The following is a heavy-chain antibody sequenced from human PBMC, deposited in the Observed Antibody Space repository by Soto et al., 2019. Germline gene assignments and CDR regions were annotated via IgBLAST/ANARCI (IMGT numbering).Heavy chain of an antibody. CDR1: GGSLSSYY. CDR3: ARGYNWFDP. V-gene: IGHV4-59*01. CDR2: IYYSGST. Sequence: SETLSLTCVVSGGSLSSYYWSWIRQPPGKGLEWIGYIYYSGSTNYNPSLKSRVTISVDTSKNQFSLKVSPVTAADTAVYYCARGYNWFDPWGQGTLVTVSS. J-gene: IGHJ5*02.